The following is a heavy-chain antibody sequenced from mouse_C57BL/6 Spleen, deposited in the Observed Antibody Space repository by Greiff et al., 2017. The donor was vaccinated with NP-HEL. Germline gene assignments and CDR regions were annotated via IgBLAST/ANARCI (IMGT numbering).Heavy chain of an antibody. J-gene: IGHJ2*01. CDR2: IDPEDGET. D-gene: IGHD2-4*01. V-gene: IGHV14-2*01. Sequence: VQLKESGAELVKPGASVKLSCTASGFNIKDYYMHWVKQRTEQGLEWIGRIDPEDGETKYAPKFQGKATITADTSSNTAYLQLSSLTSEDTAVYYCVYYDYDGAYFDYWGQGTTLTVSS. CDR3: VYYDYDGAYFDY. CDR1: GFNIKDYY.